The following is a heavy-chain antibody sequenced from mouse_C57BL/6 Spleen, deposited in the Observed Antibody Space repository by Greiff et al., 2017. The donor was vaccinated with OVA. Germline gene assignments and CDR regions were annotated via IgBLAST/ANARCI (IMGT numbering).Heavy chain of an antibody. CDR1: GFTFSSYA. D-gene: IGHD1-1*01. V-gene: IGHV5-4*03. Sequence: EVKLVESGGGLVKPGGSLKLSCAASGFTFSSYAMSWVRQTPEKRLEWVATISDGGSYTYYPDNVKGRFTISRDNAKNNLYLQMSHLKSEDTAMDYCARCYGSSYWNYFDYWGQGTTLTVSS. CDR3: ARCYGSSYWNYFDY. J-gene: IGHJ2*01. CDR2: ISDGGSYT.